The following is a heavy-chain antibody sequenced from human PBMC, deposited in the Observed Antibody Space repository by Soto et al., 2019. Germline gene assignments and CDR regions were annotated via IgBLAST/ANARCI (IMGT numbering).Heavy chain of an antibody. V-gene: IGHV3-23*01. CDR3: AKETATGGGAFDI. Sequence: GGSLRLSCAASGFICSSYDMSWVRQAPGKGLEGVSTILVDGRTFYVDSVKGRFTISRDSSQNTVYLQMNSLTAGDTALYYCAKETATGGGAFDICGQGTMVTVSS. CDR2: ILVDGRT. D-gene: IGHD2-8*02. CDR1: GFICSSYD. J-gene: IGHJ3*02.